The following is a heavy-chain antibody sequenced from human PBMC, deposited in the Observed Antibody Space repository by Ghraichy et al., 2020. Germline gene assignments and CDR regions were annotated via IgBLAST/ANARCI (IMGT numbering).Heavy chain of an antibody. CDR2: IYHSGST. Sequence: SETLSLTCAVSGFSISSGYYWGWIRQPPGKGLEWIGSIYHSGSTYYNPSLKSRVTISVDTSKNQFSLKLTSVTAADTAVYYWARDSATDIVGVPAANWFDPWGQGTLVTVSS. CDR3: ARDSATDIVGVPAANWFDP. D-gene: IGHD2-2*01. J-gene: IGHJ5*02. CDR1: GFSISSGYY. V-gene: IGHV4-38-2*01.